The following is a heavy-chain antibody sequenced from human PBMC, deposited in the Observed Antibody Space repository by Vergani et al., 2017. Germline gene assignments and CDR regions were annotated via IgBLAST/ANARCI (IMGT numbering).Heavy chain of an antibody. J-gene: IGHJ6*02. Sequence: QVQLVESGGGVVQPGRSLRLSCAASGFTFSSYAMHWVRQAPGKGLEWVAVISYDGSNKYYADSVKGRFTISRDNSKNTLYLQMNSLRAEDTAVYYCAKDGPSSGWYQRKDYYYYGMDVWGQGTTVTVSS. V-gene: IGHV3-30-3*01. CDR3: AKDGPSSGWYQRKDYYYYGMDV. CDR2: ISYDGSNK. CDR1: GFTFSSYA. D-gene: IGHD6-19*01.